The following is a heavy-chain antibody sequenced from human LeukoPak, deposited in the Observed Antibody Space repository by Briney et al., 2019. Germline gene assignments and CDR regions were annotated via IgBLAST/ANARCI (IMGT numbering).Heavy chain of an antibody. J-gene: IGHJ4*02. CDR3: ANGDSNGRSTSIVDY. D-gene: IGHD3-22*01. Sequence: GGSLRLSCTASGFTFTGYGMHWVRQAPGKGLEWVAFIRYDGSNKYYADSVKGQFTISRDNSKNTLYLQMNSLRDEDTAVYYCANGDSNGRSTSIVDYWGQGTLVTVSS. V-gene: IGHV3-30*02. CDR1: GFTFTGYG. CDR2: IRYDGSNK.